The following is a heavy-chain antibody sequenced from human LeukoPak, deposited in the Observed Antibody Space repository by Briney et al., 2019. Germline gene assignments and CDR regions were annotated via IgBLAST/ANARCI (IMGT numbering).Heavy chain of an antibody. CDR2: IHLDGVT. V-gene: IGHV3-53*01. Sequence: GGSLRLSCAASGFTVSLNFMNWVRQAPGTGLEWVSIIHLDGVTHYSDSVKGRFTISRDNSNNILYLQMNGLRAEDTAVYSCAGGRGYIIDYWGQGTLVTVSS. CDR1: GFTVSLNF. D-gene: IGHD5-18*01. CDR3: AGGRGYIIDY. J-gene: IGHJ4*02.